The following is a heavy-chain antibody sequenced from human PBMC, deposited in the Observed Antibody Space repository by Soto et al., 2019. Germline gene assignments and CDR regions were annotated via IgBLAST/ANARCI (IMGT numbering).Heavy chain of an antibody. D-gene: IGHD3-3*01. CDR2: TYYRSKWYN. CDR1: GDSVSSNSAA. V-gene: IGHV6-1*01. CDR3: ARVSVYDFWSGDAFDI. Sequence: SQTLSLTCAISGDSVSSNSAAWNWIRQSPSRGLEWLGRTYYRSKWYNDYAVSVKSRITINPDTSKNQFSLQLNSVTPEDTAVYYCARVSVYDFWSGDAFDIWGQGTMVTVSS. J-gene: IGHJ3*02.